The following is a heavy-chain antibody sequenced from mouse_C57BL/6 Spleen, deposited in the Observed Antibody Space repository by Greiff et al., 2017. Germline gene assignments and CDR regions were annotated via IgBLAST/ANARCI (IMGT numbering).Heavy chain of an antibody. Sequence: QVQLKESGSELRSPGSSVKLSCKDFDSEVFPIAYMSWVRQKPGHGFEWIGGILPSIGRTIYGEKFEDKATLDADTLSNTAYLELNSLTSEDSAIYYCARWGGSSYYAMDYWGQGTSVTVSS. V-gene: IGHV15-2*01. D-gene: IGHD1-1*01. CDR2: ILPSIGRT. CDR3: ARWGGSSYYAMDY. CDR1: DSEVFPIAY. J-gene: IGHJ4*01.